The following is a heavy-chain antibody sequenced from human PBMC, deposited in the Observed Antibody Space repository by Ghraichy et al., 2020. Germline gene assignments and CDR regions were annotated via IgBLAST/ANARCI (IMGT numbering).Heavy chain of an antibody. CDR2: ISSSFVTT. V-gene: IGHV3-48*02. D-gene: IGHD6-19*01. CDR3: ARDPFSGREWPEADY. J-gene: IGHJ4*02. CDR1: GFSFNRYS. Sequence: GESLNISCVASGFSFNRYSMIWVRQAPGKGLEWFSKISSSFVTTHYADSVKGRFTISRDNAKNSLYLQMNSLRDDDTAVYYCARDPFSGREWPEADYWGQGTLVTVSS.